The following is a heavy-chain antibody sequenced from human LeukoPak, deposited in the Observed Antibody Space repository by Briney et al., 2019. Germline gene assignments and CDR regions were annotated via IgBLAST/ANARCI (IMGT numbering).Heavy chain of an antibody. Sequence: GGSLRLSCVASGFPFSSYWMTWVRQAPGKGLEWVANIKQDGSKKSYVDSVKGRFTISRDNAKNSLYLQMNSLRDEDTAVYYCARDRYDFWSGYYATYGMDVWGQGTTVTVSS. CDR1: GFPFSSYW. J-gene: IGHJ6*02. CDR2: IKQDGSKK. CDR3: ARDRYDFWSGYYATYGMDV. D-gene: IGHD3-3*01. V-gene: IGHV3-7*01.